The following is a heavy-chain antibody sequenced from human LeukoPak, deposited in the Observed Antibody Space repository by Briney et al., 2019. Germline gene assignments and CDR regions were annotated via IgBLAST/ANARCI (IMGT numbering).Heavy chain of an antibody. CDR1: GYRFTRYW. CDR3: ARRSGVGSGSLFDY. D-gene: IGHD3-10*01. CDR2: IYPGDSDA. J-gene: IGHJ4*02. V-gene: IGHV5-51*01. Sequence: GGSLQISCKWSGYRFTRYWIAGVRPMTGAGLEWMGSIYPGDSDARYSPSFQGQVTISVDKSISTAYLQWTSLKASDSAMYYCARRSGVGSGSLFDYWGQGTLVTVSS.